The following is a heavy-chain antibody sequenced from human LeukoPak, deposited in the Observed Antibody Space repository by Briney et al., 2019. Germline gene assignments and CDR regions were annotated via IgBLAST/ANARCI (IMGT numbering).Heavy chain of an antibody. CDR3: ARETRVYSSGWYGAWFDP. D-gene: IGHD6-19*01. CDR1: GGSISSSSYY. Sequence: SETLSLTCTVSGGSISSSSYYWGWIRQPPGKGLEWIGSIYYSGSTNYNPSLKSRVTISVDTSKNQFSLKLSSVTAADTAVYYCARETRVYSSGWYGAWFDPWGQGTLVTVSS. V-gene: IGHV4-39*07. J-gene: IGHJ5*02. CDR2: IYYSGST.